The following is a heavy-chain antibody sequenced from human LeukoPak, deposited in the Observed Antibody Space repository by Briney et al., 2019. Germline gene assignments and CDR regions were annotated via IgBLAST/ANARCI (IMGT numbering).Heavy chain of an antibody. CDR1: GGSISSGGYY. J-gene: IGHJ6*02. D-gene: IGHD4-17*01. CDR3: ARDRGLPFYYYGMDV. CDR2: IYYSGST. V-gene: IGHV4-31*03. Sequence: SQTLSLTCTVSGGSISSGGYYWSWIRQHPGKGLEWIGYIYYSGSTNYNPSLKSRVTISVDTSKNQFSLKLSSVTAADTAVYYCARDRGLPFYYYGMDVWGQGTTVTVSS.